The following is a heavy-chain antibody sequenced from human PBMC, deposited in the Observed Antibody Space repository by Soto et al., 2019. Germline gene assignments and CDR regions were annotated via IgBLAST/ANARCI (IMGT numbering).Heavy chain of an antibody. V-gene: IGHV3-30-3*01. CDR1: GFTFSSYA. CDR2: ISYDGSNK. D-gene: IGHD1-1*01. Sequence: QVQLVESGGGVVQPRRSLRLSCAASGFTFSSYAMHWVRQAPGKGLEWVAVISYDGSNKYYADSVKGRFTISRDNSKNTLYLQMNSLRAEDTAVYYCARDRLRYNWNDFPYYYYGMDVW. J-gene: IGHJ6*01. CDR3: ARDRLRYNWNDFPYYYYGMDV.